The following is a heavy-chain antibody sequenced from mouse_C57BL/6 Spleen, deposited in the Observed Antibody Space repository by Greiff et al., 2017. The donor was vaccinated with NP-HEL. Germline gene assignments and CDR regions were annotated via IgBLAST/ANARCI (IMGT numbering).Heavy chain of an antibody. V-gene: IGHV14-3*01. D-gene: IGHD4-1*01. CDR1: GFNIKNTY. J-gene: IGHJ4*01. CDR2: IDPANGNT. CDR3: ARETGTGAMDY. Sequence: EVKLVESVAELVRPGASVKLSCTASGFNIKNTYMHWVKQRPEQGLEWIGRIDPANGNTKFAPQFQGKATITADTSSNTAYLQLSSLTSEDTAIYYCARETGTGAMDYWGQGTSVTVSS.